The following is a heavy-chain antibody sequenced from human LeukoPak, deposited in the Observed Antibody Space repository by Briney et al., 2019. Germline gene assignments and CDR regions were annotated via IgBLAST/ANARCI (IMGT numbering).Heavy chain of an antibody. CDR2: ISYDGSNK. J-gene: IGHJ4*02. CDR1: GFTFSSYA. Sequence: GGSLRLSCAASGFTFSSYAMHWVRQAPGKGLEWVAVISYDGSNKYYADSVKGRFTISRDNSKNTLYLQMNSLRAEDTAVYYCARNYEGFTMVRGVIYWGQGTLVTVSS. CDR3: ARNYEGFTMVRGVIY. D-gene: IGHD3-10*01. V-gene: IGHV3-30*04.